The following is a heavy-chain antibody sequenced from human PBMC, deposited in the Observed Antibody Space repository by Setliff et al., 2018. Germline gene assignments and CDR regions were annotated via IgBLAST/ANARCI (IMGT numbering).Heavy chain of an antibody. D-gene: IGHD2-15*01. CDR1: GGSISPYY. J-gene: IGHJ4*02. CDR3: ARGLNSVSWTFTY. V-gene: IGHV4-59*08. CDR2: VRYNGRA. Sequence: SETLSLTCSVSGGSISPYYWSWIRQSPGTRLEFIAHVRYNGRADYNPSLKSRVTISIDTSKSQFSLNLNSVTAADAAMYYYARGLNSVSWTFTYWARGTLVTVSS.